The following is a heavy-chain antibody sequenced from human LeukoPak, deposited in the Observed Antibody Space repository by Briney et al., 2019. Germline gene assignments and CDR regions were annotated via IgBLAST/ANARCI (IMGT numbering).Heavy chain of an antibody. J-gene: IGHJ4*02. D-gene: IGHD2-15*01. Sequence: SETLSLTCTVSGGSISSSSYYWGWIRQPPGKGLEWIGSIYYSGSTYYNPSLKSRVTISVDTSKNQFSLKLSSVTAADTAVYYCAREGDCSGGSCYSYWGQGTLVTVSS. CDR3: AREGDCSGGSCYSY. CDR2: IYYSGST. V-gene: IGHV4-39*07. CDR1: GGSISSSSYY.